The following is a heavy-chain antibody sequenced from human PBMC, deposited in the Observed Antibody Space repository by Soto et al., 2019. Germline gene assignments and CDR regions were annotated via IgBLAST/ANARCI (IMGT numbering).Heavy chain of an antibody. D-gene: IGHD1-26*01. J-gene: IGHJ6*02. Sequence: SQTLSLTCAISGDSVSSNSAAWNWIRQSPSRGLEWLGRTYYRSKWYNDYAVSVKSRITINPDTSKNQFSLQLNSVTPEDTAVYYCARARSIVGATWYYYGMDVWGQGTTVTVSS. V-gene: IGHV6-1*01. CDR2: TYYRSKWYN. CDR1: GDSVSSNSAA. CDR3: ARARSIVGATWYYYGMDV.